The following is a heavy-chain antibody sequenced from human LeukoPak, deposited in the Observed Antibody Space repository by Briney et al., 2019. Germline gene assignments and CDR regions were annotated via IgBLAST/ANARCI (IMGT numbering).Heavy chain of an antibody. Sequence: PGGSLRLSCAASGFTFTNARLTRVRQAPGKGLECVGRIKSKTHGGTTDYAAPVNGRFTISRDDSKNTLYLQMNSLKTEDTAVYYCTTSPLPGVDYWGLGTLVTVSS. CDR3: TTSPLPGVDY. V-gene: IGHV3-15*01. J-gene: IGHJ4*02. D-gene: IGHD7-27*01. CDR1: GFTFTNAR. CDR2: IKSKTHGGTT.